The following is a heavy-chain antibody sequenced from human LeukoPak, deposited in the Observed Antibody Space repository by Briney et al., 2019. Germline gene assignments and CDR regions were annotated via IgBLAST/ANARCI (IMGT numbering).Heavy chain of an antibody. CDR2: INTYNGIA. Sequence: GSVEVSCKASGYTFTSYGITWVRQAPGQRLEGMGWINTYNGIANYARKIQGRVTMTTDPSTSTANYELTTLIPYYRAVYYSARYQWGVGGGDFFDYWGQGTLVTVSS. V-gene: IGHV1-18*01. CDR1: GYTFTSYG. CDR3: ARYQWGVGGGDFFDY. J-gene: IGHJ4*02. D-gene: IGHD3-10*01.